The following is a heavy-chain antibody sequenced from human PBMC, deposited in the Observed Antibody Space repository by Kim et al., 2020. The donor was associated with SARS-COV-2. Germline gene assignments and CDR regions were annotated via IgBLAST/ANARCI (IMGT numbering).Heavy chain of an antibody. CDR3: ARDYYYGSGSYYINDY. CDR2: IWYDGSNK. V-gene: IGHV3-33*01. Sequence: GGSLRLSCAASGFTFSSYGMHWVRQAPGKGLEWVAVIWYDGSNKYYADSVKGRFTISRDNSKNTLYLQMNSLRAEDTAVYYCARDYYYGSGSYYINDYWGQGTLVTVSS. D-gene: IGHD3-10*01. J-gene: IGHJ4*02. CDR1: GFTFSSYG.